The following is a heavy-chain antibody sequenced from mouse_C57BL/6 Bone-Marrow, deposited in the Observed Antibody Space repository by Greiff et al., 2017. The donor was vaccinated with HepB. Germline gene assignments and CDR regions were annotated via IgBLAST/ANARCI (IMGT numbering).Heavy chain of an antibody. D-gene: IGHD1-1*02. V-gene: IGHV7-1*01. CDR1: GFTFSDFY. CDR3: ARDATMPHYYAMDY. Sequence: EVQVVESGGGLVQSGRSLRLSCATSGFTFSDFYMEWVRQAPGKGLEWIAASRNKANDYTTEYSASVKGRFIVSRDTSQSILYLQMNALRAEDTAIYYCARDATMPHYYAMDYWGQGTSVTVSS. CDR2: SRNKANDYTT. J-gene: IGHJ4*01.